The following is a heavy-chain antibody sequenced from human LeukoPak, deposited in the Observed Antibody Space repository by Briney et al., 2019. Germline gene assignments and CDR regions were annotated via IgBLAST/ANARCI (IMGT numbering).Heavy chain of an antibody. CDR3: ARAARDVVVPAAPFDY. D-gene: IGHD2-2*01. Sequence: PSETLSLTCAVYGGSFSGYYWSWIRQPPGKGLEWTGEINHSGSTNYNPSLKSRVTISVDTSKNQFSLKLSSVTAADTAVYYCARAARDVVVPAAPFDYWGQGTLVTVSS. CDR2: INHSGST. V-gene: IGHV4-34*01. J-gene: IGHJ4*02. CDR1: GGSFSGYY.